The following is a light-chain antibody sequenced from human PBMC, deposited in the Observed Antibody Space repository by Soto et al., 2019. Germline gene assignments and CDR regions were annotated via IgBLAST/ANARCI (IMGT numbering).Light chain of an antibody. CDR1: QTIRGL. V-gene: IGKV3-11*01. J-gene: IGKJ5*01. CDR2: DTS. Sequence: EIVLTQSPATLSLSPGERATLSCXTSQTIRGLLNWYQQRPGQAPRLLIYDTSNRATDIPARFSGSGSGTDFILTISSLDPEDFGVYFCQQRHNWPITFGQGTRLDIK. CDR3: QQRHNWPIT.